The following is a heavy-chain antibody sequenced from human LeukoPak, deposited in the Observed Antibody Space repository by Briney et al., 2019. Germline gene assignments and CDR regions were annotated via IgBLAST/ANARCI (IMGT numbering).Heavy chain of an antibody. J-gene: IGHJ4*02. V-gene: IGHV1-8*01. D-gene: IGHD6-6*01. Sequence: ASVKVSCKASGCTFTSYDINWVRQATGQGLEWMGWMNPNSGNTGYAQKFQGRVTMTRNTSISTAYMELSSLRSEDTAVYYCARGGRVYSSSSRVIYYWGQGTLVTVSS. CDR3: ARGGRVYSSSSRVIYY. CDR2: MNPNSGNT. CDR1: GCTFTSYD.